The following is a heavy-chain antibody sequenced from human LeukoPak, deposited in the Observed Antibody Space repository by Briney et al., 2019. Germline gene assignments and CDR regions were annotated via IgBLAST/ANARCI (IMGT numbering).Heavy chain of an antibody. J-gene: IGHJ4*02. CDR3: AKSLGSYYDSSGYDFDY. D-gene: IGHD3-22*01. CDR2: ISYDGSNK. Sequence: GRSLRLSCAASGFTFSSYGMHWVRQAPGKGLGWVAVISYDGSNKYYADSVKGRFTISRDNSKNTLYLQMNSLRAEDTAVYYCAKSLGSYYDSSGYDFDYWGRGTLVTVSS. CDR1: GFTFSSYG. V-gene: IGHV3-30*18.